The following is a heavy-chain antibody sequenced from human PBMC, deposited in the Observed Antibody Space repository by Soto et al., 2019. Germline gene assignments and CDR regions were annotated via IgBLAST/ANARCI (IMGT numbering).Heavy chain of an antibody. CDR1: SGSIDTTNW. CDR2: IFHSGNT. V-gene: IGHV4-4*02. J-gene: IGHJ6*02. CDR3: ARRTWGMDV. D-gene: IGHD2-8*01. Sequence: QVQLQESGPGLVKPSGTLSLTCAVSSGSIDTTNWWSWVRQPPGKGLEWIGEIFHSGNTYYNPSLASRVTISVATSTNQFSLNLRSVTAADTAVYYCARRTWGMDVWGQGTTVTVSS.